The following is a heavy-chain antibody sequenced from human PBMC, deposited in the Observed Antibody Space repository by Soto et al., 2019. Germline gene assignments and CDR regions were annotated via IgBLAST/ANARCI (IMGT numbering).Heavy chain of an antibody. Sequence: ASVKVSCKASGYTFTSYDINWVRQATGQGLEWMGWMNPNSGNTGYAQKFQGRVTMTRNTSISTAYMELSSLRSEDTAVYYCARYYDFWSGYSTYNWFDPWGQGTLVTVSS. CDR2: MNPNSGNT. V-gene: IGHV1-8*01. D-gene: IGHD3-3*01. CDR3: ARYYDFWSGYSTYNWFDP. CDR1: GYTFTSYD. J-gene: IGHJ5*02.